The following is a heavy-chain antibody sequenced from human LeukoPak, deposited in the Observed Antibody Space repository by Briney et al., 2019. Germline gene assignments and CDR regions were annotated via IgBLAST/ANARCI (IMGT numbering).Heavy chain of an antibody. CDR2: INHSGST. D-gene: IGHD3-3*01. Sequence: SETLSLTCAVYGGSFSGYYWSWIRQPPGKGLEWIGEINHSGSTNYNPSLKSRVTISVDTSKNQFSLKLSSVTAADTAVYYCARKRITIFGVSRGFDYWGQGTLVTASS. V-gene: IGHV4-34*01. CDR1: GGSFSGYY. CDR3: ARKRITIFGVSRGFDY. J-gene: IGHJ4*02.